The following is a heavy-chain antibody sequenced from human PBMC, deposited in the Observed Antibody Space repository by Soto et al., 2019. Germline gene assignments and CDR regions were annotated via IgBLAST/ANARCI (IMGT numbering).Heavy chain of an antibody. Sequence: QVQLVESGGDVVQPGRSLRLSCAASGFSFSTYGMHWVRQAPGKGLEGVAVMSYDGRNEYYADSVKGRFTISRDNSKNTLYLQMNSLRAEDTAMYYCTKELGAAIPFESWGQGTLVTVSS. V-gene: IGHV3-30*18. CDR1: GFSFSTYG. CDR3: TKELGAAIPFES. D-gene: IGHD3-16*01. J-gene: IGHJ4*02. CDR2: MSYDGRNE.